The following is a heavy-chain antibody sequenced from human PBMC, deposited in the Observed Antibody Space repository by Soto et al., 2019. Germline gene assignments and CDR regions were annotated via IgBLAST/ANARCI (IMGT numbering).Heavy chain of an antibody. Sequence: EEQLVESGGGLVKVGGSLRLSCAASGFTFSSFGMNWVRQAPGKGLEWVSCISRRSTYIYSADSLKGRFTISRDDAKNSLYLQINDVRVEDTAVYYCARGDGISGTTANWYFDLWGRGTPVTVSS. V-gene: IGHV3-21*01. D-gene: IGHD1-20*01. J-gene: IGHJ2*01. CDR3: ARGDGISGTTANWYFDL. CDR2: ISRRSTYI. CDR1: GFTFSSFG.